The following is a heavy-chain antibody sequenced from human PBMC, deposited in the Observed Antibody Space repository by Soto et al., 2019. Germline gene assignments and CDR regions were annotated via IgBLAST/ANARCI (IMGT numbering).Heavy chain of an antibody. CDR1: GGSISSSSYY. CDR2: IYYSGST. J-gene: IGHJ5*02. Sequence: QLQLQESGPGLVKPSETLSLTCTVSGGSISSSSYYWGWIRQPPGKGLEWIGSIYYSGSTYYNPSLKSRVTISVDTSKNQFSLKLSSVTAADTAVYYCARHPHITMMSNWFDPWGQGTLVTVSS. CDR3: ARHPHITMMSNWFDP. V-gene: IGHV4-39*01. D-gene: IGHD3-22*01.